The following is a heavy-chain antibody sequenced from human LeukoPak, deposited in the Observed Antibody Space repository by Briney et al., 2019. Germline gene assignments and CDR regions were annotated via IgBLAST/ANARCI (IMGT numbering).Heavy chain of an antibody. CDR3: ARGSLH. CDR1: RFTVSSNY. Sequence: GGSLRLSCAAPRFTVSSNYMSWLRHGPGKGLEWVSVIYSGGSTYYADSVKGRFTISRDNSKNTLYLQMNSLRAEDTAVYYCARGSLHWGQGTLVTVSS. V-gene: IGHV3-53*01. D-gene: IGHD5/OR15-5a*01. CDR2: IYSGGST. J-gene: IGHJ4*02.